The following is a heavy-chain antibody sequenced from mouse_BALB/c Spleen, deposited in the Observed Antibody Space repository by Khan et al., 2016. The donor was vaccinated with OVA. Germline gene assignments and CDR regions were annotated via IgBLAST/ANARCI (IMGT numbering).Heavy chain of an antibody. CDR3: ANHGSSSAWLTY. D-gene: IGHD1-1*01. J-gene: IGHJ3*01. CDR2: INPSTGYT. Sequence: QVQLQQSGAELAKPGASVKMSCKASGYTFTSYWMHWVKQRPGQGLEWIGYINPSTGYTEYNQRFKDKATLTADKPSSTAYMQLSSLTSEESAVYYCANHGSSSAWLTYWGQGTLVTVSA. V-gene: IGHV1-7*01. CDR1: GYTFTSYW.